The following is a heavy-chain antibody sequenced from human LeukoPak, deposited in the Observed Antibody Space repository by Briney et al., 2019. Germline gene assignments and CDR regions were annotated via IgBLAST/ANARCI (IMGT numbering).Heavy chain of an antibody. D-gene: IGHD3-22*01. CDR2: ISSSSSYI. CDR3: ARDNDPAYYYDSSGNWYFDL. J-gene: IGHJ2*01. CDR1: GFTFSSYS. V-gene: IGHV3-21*01. Sequence: PGGSLRLSCAASGFTFSSYSMNWVRQAPGKGLEWVSSISSSSSYIYYADSVKGRFTISRDNAKNSLYLQMNSLRAEDTAVYYCARDNDPAYYYDSSGNWYFDLWGRGTLVTVSS.